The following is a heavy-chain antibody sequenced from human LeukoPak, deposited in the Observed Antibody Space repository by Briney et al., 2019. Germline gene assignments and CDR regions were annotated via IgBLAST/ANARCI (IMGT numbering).Heavy chain of an antibody. J-gene: IGHJ6*03. CDR1: GFTFDDYA. D-gene: IGHD6-19*01. V-gene: IGHV3-43D*03. CDR3: AKDGGSGVAGQDYYYYYYMDV. Sequence: GGSLRLSCAASGFTFDDYAMHWVRQAPGKGLEWVSLINWDGGSTYYADSVKGRFTISRDNSKNSLYLQMNILRAEDTALYYCAKDGGSGVAGQDYYYYYYMDVWGKGTTVTVSS. CDR2: INWDGGST.